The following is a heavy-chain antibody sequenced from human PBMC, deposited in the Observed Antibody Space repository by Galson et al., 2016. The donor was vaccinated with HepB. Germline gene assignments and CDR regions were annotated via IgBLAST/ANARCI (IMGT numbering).Heavy chain of an antibody. D-gene: IGHD5-24*01. Sequence: CAISGDSVSSNSGTRNWIRQSPSGGLEWLGRTYYRSKWNNDYAVSVKGRITIIPDSSKNQFSLHLNSVTPDDSAVYYCAAAHGHNTFDSWGQGTLVTVSS. V-gene: IGHV6-1*01. CDR2: TYYRSKWNN. CDR3: AAAHGHNTFDS. J-gene: IGHJ4*02. CDR1: GDSVSSNSGT.